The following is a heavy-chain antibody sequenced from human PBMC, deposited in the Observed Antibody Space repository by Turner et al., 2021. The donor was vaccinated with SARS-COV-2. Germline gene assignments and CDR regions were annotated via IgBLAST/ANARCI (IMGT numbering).Heavy chain of an antibody. CDR1: GFTFSSYG. CDR3: AKVGYSYAYPNLYFDY. Sequence: QVQLVESGGGVVQPGRALRLTCAGSGFTFSSYGMHWVRQAPGKGLEWVAVISYDGSNKYFADSVKGRFTISRDNSKNTLFLQMISLRAEDTAVYYCAKVGYSYAYPNLYFDYWGQGTLVTVSS. V-gene: IGHV3-30*18. D-gene: IGHD5-18*01. CDR2: ISYDGSNK. J-gene: IGHJ4*02.